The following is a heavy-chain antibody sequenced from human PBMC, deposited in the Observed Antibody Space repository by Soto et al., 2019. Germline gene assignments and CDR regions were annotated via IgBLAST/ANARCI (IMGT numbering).Heavy chain of an antibody. V-gene: IGHV4-59*01. CDR1: GGSISSYY. CDR2: IYYSGST. CDR3: ARGSPMITFGGVIVNSNWFDP. J-gene: IGHJ5*02. Sequence: PSETLSLTCTVSGGSISSYYWSWIRQPPGKGLECIGYIYYSGSTNYNPSLKSRVTISVDTSKNQFSLKLSSVTAADTAVYYCARGSPMITFGGVIVNSNWFDPWGQGTLVTVSS. D-gene: IGHD3-16*02.